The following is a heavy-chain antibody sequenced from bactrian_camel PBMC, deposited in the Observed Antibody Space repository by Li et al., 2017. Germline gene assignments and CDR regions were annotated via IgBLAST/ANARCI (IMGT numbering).Heavy chain of an antibody. J-gene: IGHJ4*01. D-gene: IGHD6*01. CDR2: ITSDGRT. CDR1: GYTLNTY. V-gene: IGHV3S60*01. Sequence: QVQLVESGGGSALAGGSVRLSCAASGYTLNTYSWFRQGPGKEREGVALITSDGRTEYEDSVKGRFTISRDNAKNTVYLQMNSLKSENTALYYCARDRVYGGNWYWDYWGQGTQVTVS. CDR3: ARDRVYGGNWYWDY.